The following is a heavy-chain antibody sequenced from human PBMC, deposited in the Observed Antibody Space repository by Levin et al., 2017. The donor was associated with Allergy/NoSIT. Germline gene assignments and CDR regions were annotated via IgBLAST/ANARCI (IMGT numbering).Heavy chain of an antibody. CDR1: GFTFSSYS. CDR3: ARVISSSWYGGFDY. Sequence: GESLKISCAASGFTFSSYSMNWVRQAPGKGLEWVSSISSSSSYIYYADSVKGRFTISRDNAKNSLYLQMNSLRAEDTAVYYCARVISSSWYGGFDYWGQGTLVTVSS. CDR2: ISSSSSYI. J-gene: IGHJ4*02. V-gene: IGHV3-21*01. D-gene: IGHD6-13*01.